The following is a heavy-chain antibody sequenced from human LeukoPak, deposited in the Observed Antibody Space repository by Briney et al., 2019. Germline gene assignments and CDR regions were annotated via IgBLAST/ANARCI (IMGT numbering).Heavy chain of an antibody. CDR3: AKFPPSGGDSLGAFDI. Sequence: PGRSLRLSCAASGFTLSSYGMPWVRQAPGKGLEWVAVISYDGSNKYYADSVKGRFTISRDNSKNTLYLQMNSLRAEDTAVYYCAKFPPSGGDSLGAFDIWGQGTMVTVSS. D-gene: IGHD2-21*02. J-gene: IGHJ3*02. CDR2: ISYDGSNK. CDR1: GFTLSSYG. V-gene: IGHV3-30*18.